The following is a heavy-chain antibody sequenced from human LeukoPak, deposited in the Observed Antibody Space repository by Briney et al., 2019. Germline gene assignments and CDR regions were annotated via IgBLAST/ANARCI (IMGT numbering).Heavy chain of an antibody. D-gene: IGHD3-3*01. V-gene: IGHV1-2*02. J-gene: IGHJ6*03. Sequence: ASVKVSCKVSGYTFTGYYMHWVRQAPGQELEWMGSIHPNIGGTNYAQKSQGRVTMPRDTSISTAYMELSRLRSEDTAVYYCASSYYDFWIGHFHLTTHRYCYYFMDVWGKGTTVTVSS. CDR1: GYTFTGYY. CDR2: IHPNIGGT. CDR3: ASSYYDFWIGHFHLTTHRYCYYFMDV.